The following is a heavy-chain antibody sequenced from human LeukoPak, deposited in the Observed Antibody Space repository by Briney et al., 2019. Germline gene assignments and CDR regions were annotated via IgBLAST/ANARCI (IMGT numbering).Heavy chain of an antibody. V-gene: IGHV3-30*18. J-gene: IGHJ4*02. CDR3: AKRGQQKDLDY. D-gene: IGHD6-13*01. Sequence: TGGSLRLSCEASGFTFSSYGMHWVRQAPGQGLEWVTVISYDGNNKDYADSVKGRFTISRDNSKNTLYLQMNSLRTEDTAVYFCAKRGQQKDLDYWGQGTLVTVSS. CDR1: GFTFSSYG. CDR2: ISYDGNNK.